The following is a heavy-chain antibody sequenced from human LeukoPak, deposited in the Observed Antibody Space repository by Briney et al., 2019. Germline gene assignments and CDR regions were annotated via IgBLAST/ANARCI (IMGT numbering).Heavy chain of an antibody. CDR3: ARGPYYYDSSGYI. J-gene: IGHJ4*02. CDR2: IYTSGST. Sequence: SETLSLTCTVSGGSISGSYWSWIRQPAGKGLGWIGRIYTSGSTNYNPSLKSRVTISVDTSKNQFSLKLSSVTAADTAVYYCARGPYYYDSSGYIWSQGTLVTVSS. V-gene: IGHV4-4*07. D-gene: IGHD3-22*01. CDR1: GGSISGSY.